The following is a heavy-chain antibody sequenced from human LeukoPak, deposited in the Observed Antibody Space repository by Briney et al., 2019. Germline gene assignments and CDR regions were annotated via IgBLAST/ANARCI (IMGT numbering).Heavy chain of an antibody. CDR3: ARARPYEGVRGVIIPSSY. V-gene: IGHV1-18*01. CDR2: ISAYNGNT. CDR1: GYTFTSYG. J-gene: IGHJ4*02. D-gene: IGHD3-10*01. Sequence: GASVKVSCTASGYTFTSYGISWVRQAPRQGLEWMGWISAYNGNTNYAQKLQGRVTMTTDTSTSTAYMELRSLRSDDTAVYYCARARPYEGVRGVIIPSSYWGQGTLVTVSS.